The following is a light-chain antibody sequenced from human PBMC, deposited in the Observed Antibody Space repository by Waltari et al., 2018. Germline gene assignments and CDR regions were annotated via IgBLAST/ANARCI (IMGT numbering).Light chain of an antibody. CDR1: QSIANY. Sequence: DVQMTQSPSSLSASVGDRVTITCRASQSIANYLNWYQQKLGKVPKLLIYAASSLHSGVPSRFSGSGSGTEFTLTITNLQPEDFATYYCQQSYTTLTFGGGTKVE. CDR3: QQSYTTLT. CDR2: AAS. J-gene: IGKJ4*01. V-gene: IGKV1-39*01.